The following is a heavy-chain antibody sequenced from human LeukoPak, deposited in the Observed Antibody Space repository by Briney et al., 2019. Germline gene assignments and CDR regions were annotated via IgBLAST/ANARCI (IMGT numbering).Heavy chain of an antibody. V-gene: IGHV3-23*01. J-gene: IGHJ4*02. CDR2: ISGSGGST. D-gene: IGHD3-3*01. Sequence: GGSLRLSCAVSGFSFSSYAMSWVRQAPGKGLEWVSTISGSGGSTYYADSVKGRFTISRDNSKNTLYVQMKSLRVEDTAVYYCAKGDYDFWSGYYKGDYWGQGTLVTVSS. CDR3: AKGDYDFWSGYYKGDY. CDR1: GFSFSSYA.